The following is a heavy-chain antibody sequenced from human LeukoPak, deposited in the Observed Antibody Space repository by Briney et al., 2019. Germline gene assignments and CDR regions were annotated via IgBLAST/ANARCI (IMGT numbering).Heavy chain of an antibody. CDR2: IYYSGST. CDR1: GGSISSYY. J-gene: IGHJ5*02. Sequence: SDTLSLTCTVSGGSISSYYWSWIRQPPGKGLEWIGYIYYSGSTNYNPSLKSRVTISVDTSKNQFSLKLSSVTAADTAVYYCARDFFSATIFGVVSDRGFDPWGQGTLVTVSS. CDR3: ARDFFSATIFGVVSDRGFDP. V-gene: IGHV4-59*01. D-gene: IGHD3-3*01.